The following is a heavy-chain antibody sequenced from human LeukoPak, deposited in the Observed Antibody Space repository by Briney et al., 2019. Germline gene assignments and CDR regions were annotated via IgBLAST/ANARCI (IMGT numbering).Heavy chain of an antibody. V-gene: IGHV3-30*18. CDR1: GFTFSSYG. J-gene: IGHJ6*02. CDR2: ISYDGSNK. D-gene: IGHD2-2*01. CDR3: AKRVVPAAYDYYYGMDV. Sequence: GGSLRLSCAASGFTFSSYGMHWVRQAPGKGLEWVAVISYDGSNKYYADSVKGRFTISRDNSKNTLYLQMNSLRAEDTAVYYCAKRVVPAAYDYYYGMDVWGQGTTVTVSS.